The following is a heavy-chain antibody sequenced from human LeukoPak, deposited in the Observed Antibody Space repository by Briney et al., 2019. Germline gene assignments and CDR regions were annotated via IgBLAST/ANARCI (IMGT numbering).Heavy chain of an antibody. Sequence: SETLSLTCTVSGGSMTSSVYYWGWIRQPPGKGLEWIGSIYYNGSTYYNPSLKSRVTISADTSKKRFSLRLSSVTAADSAFYYCASEGSGSLFYYGMDVWGQGTTVTVSS. CDR1: GGSMTSSVYY. J-gene: IGHJ6*02. V-gene: IGHV4-39*01. D-gene: IGHD3-10*01. CDR2: IYYNGST. CDR3: ASEGSGSLFYYGMDV.